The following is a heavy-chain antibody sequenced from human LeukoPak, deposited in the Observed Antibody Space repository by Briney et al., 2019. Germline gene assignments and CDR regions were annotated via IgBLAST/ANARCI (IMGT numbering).Heavy chain of an antibody. V-gene: IGHV3-21*01. D-gene: IGHD7-27*01. CDR3: ARHWGYYYMDV. CDR1: GFTFSSYA. J-gene: IGHJ6*03. CDR2: ISSSSSYI. Sequence: GGSLRLSCAASGFTFSSYAMSWVRQAPGKGLEWVSSISSSSSYIYYADSVKGRFTISRDNAKNSLYLQMNSLRAEDTAVYYCARHWGYYYMDVWGKGTTVTVSS.